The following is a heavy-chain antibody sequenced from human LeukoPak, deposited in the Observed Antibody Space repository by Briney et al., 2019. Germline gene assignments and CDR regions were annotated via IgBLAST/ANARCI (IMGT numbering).Heavy chain of an antibody. Sequence: GGSLRLSCAASGFSFKSYEMNWVRQAPGKGLEWVSNISSDGSTKYYADSVKGRFTISRDNAKNSLYLQMNSLRAEDTAVYYCARKVGGSGWPRLDCWGQGTLVTVSS. CDR2: ISSDGSTK. CDR1: GFSFKSYE. V-gene: IGHV3-48*03. J-gene: IGHJ4*02. D-gene: IGHD6-19*01. CDR3: ARKVGGSGWPRLDC.